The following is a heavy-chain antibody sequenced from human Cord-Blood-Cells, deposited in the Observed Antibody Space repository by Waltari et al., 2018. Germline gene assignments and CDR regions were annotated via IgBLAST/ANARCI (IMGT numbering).Heavy chain of an antibody. J-gene: IGHJ6*02. D-gene: IGHD5-12*01. CDR2: IYTSGST. CDR1: GGSVSSGSSQ. V-gene: IGHV4-61*09. CDR3: ARDSHGVATGGTYYYYGMDV. Sequence: QVQLQESGPGLVRPSQTLSITWTVSGGSVSSGSSQWSWRRQPAGKGLEWIGYIYTSGSTNYNPSLKSRVTISVDTSKNQFSLKLSSVTAADTAVYYCARDSHGVATGGTYYYYGMDVWGQGTTVTVSS.